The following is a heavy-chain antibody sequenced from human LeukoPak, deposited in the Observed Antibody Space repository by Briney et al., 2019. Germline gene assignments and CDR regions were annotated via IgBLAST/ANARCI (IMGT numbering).Heavy chain of an antibody. Sequence: SETLSLTCTVSGGSISSYYWSWIRQPPGKGLEWIGYIYHSGSTYYNPSLKSRVTISVDRSKNQFSLKLSSVTAADTAVYYCARVYGLYFDYWGQGTLVTVSS. CDR3: ARVYGLYFDY. D-gene: IGHD3-10*01. V-gene: IGHV4-59*12. CDR2: IYHSGST. CDR1: GGSISSYY. J-gene: IGHJ4*02.